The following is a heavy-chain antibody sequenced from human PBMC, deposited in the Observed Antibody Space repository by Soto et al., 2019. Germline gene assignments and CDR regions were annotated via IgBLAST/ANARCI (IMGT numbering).Heavy chain of an antibody. D-gene: IGHD3-22*01. J-gene: IGHJ4*02. CDR1: GGTFSIYT. CDR2: IIPILGIA. V-gene: IGHV1-69*04. Sequence: GASVKVSCKASGGTFSIYTISWVRQAPGQGLEWMGRIIPILGIANYAQKFQGRVTITADKSTSTAYMELSSLRSEDTAVYYCARDPPDYKNYYDSSGAIDYWGQGTLVTVSS. CDR3: ARDPPDYKNYYDSSGAIDY.